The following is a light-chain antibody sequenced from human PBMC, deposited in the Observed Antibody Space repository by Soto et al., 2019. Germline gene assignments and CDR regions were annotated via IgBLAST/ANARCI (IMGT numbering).Light chain of an antibody. CDR3: HQYDSWT. CDR2: GAS. J-gene: IGKJ1*01. CDR1: QSFNSIY. Sequence: EIGLTQSPGTLSLSPGERATLSCRASQSFNSIYLAWYKQKPGQAPRLLIYGASSRATGIPDRFSGSGSGTDFTLTISRLEPEDFAVYYCHQYDSWTFGQGTKVDIK. V-gene: IGKV3-20*01.